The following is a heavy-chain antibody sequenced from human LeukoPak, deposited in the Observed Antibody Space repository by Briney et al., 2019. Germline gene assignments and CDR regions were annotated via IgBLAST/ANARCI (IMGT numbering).Heavy chain of an antibody. V-gene: IGHV3-74*01. Sequence: GGSLRLSCAASGFTFGNYWMHWVRQAPGKGLEWVSRINEYGTTITYADSVKGRFTISRENARNTLFLQMYSLTPEDTAVYYCVRDLILVWAPGDDFDHWGQGTLVTVSS. J-gene: IGHJ4*02. D-gene: IGHD3-16*01. CDR2: INEYGTTI. CDR3: VRDLILVWAPGDDFDH. CDR1: GFTFGNYW.